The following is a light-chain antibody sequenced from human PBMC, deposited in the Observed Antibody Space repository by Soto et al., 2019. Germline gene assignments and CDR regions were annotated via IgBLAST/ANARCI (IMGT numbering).Light chain of an antibody. CDR3: QQSSNWPPIT. CDR2: GAS. CDR1: QSVSSSY. J-gene: IGKJ5*01. V-gene: IGKV3-15*01. Sequence: ELVLAQSPGTLSLSPGERATLSCRAGQSVSSSYLAWYQQKPGQAPRLLIYGASTRATGIPATFSGSGSGTEFTLTISSLQSEDFAVYYCQQSSNWPPITXGQGTRLEIK.